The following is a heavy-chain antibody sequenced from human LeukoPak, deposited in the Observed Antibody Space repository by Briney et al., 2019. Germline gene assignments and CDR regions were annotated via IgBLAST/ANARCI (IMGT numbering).Heavy chain of an antibody. D-gene: IGHD3-10*01. CDR2: ISYEGSNK. Sequence: GGSLRLSCAASGFTFSSYGMHWVRQAPGKGLEWVAVISYEGSNKYYAGSVKGRFTISRDNSRSTLYLQMNSLRAEDTAVYYCTKDPLSFGEPNAEYFQHWGQGTLVTVSS. CDR1: GFTFSSYG. V-gene: IGHV3-30*18. CDR3: TKDPLSFGEPNAEYFQH. J-gene: IGHJ1*01.